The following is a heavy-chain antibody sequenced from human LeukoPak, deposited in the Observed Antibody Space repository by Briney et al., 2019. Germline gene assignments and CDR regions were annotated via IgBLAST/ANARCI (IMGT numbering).Heavy chain of an antibody. J-gene: IGHJ4*02. CDR3: ARGSPNLFDY. CDR2: ISSSSTYI. V-gene: IGHV3-21*01. Sequence: KLGGSLRLSCAASGFTFSSYSMNWVRQAPGKGLEWVSSISSSSTYIYYADSVKGRFTISRDNAKNSLYLQMNSLRDEDTAVYYCARGSPNLFDYWGQGTLVTVSS. D-gene: IGHD1-14*01. CDR1: GFTFSSYS.